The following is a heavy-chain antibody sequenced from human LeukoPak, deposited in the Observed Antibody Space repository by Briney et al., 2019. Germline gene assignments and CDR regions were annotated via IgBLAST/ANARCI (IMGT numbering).Heavy chain of an antibody. CDR3: ATLYGDYTSYYFDY. D-gene: IGHD4-17*01. V-gene: IGHV3-30-3*01. J-gene: IGHJ4*02. CDR2: ISYDGSNK. CDR1: GFTFSSYA. Sequence: PGGSLRLSCAASGFTFSSYAMHWVRQAPGKGLEWVAVISYDGSNKYYADSVKGRFTISRDNSKNTLYLQMNSLRAEDTAVYYCATLYGDYTSYYFDYWGQGTLVTVSS.